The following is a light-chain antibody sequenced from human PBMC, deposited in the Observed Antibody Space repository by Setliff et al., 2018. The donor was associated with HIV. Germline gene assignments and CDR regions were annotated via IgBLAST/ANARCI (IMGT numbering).Light chain of an antibody. CDR3: QSYDSSLSGFYV. CDR1: SSNIGAGYD. CDR2: GNS. V-gene: IGLV1-40*01. J-gene: IGLJ1*01. Sequence: VLTQPPSVSGAPGQRVTISCTGSSSNIGAGYDVHWYQQLPGTAPKLLIYGNSNRPSGVPDRFSGSKSGTSASLAITGLQAEDEADYYCQSYDSSLSGFYVFGTGTKVTVL.